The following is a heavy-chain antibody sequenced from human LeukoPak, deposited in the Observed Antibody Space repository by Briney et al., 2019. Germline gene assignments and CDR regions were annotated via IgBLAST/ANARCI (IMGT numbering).Heavy chain of an antibody. J-gene: IGHJ5*02. D-gene: IGHD4-17*01. Sequence: SETLSLTCTVSGGSISSGGYYWSWIRQPPGKGLEWIGYIYHSGSTYYNPSLKSRVTISVDRSKNQFSLKLSSVTAADTAVYYCARDKDEDGVGSSWGQGTLVTVSS. CDR3: ARDKDEDGVGSS. CDR1: GGSISSGGYY. V-gene: IGHV4-30-2*01. CDR2: IYHSGST.